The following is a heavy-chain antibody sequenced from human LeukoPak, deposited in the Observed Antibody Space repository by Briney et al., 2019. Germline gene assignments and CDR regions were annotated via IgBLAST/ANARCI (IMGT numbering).Heavy chain of an antibody. Sequence: SETLSLTCTVSGGSINSYFWCWIRQTAGKGLEWIGRIDSSGNTNYNPSLKSRVTMSADTSKNRFSLRLSSVTAADTAVYYCARGLGYCSSTSCSYYYGMDVWGQGTTVTVSS. V-gene: IGHV4-4*07. D-gene: IGHD2-2*01. CDR1: GGSINSYF. CDR3: ARGLGYCSSTSCSYYYGMDV. J-gene: IGHJ6*02. CDR2: IDSSGNT.